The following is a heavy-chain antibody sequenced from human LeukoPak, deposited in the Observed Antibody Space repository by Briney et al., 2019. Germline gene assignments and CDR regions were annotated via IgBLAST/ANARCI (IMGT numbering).Heavy chain of an antibody. V-gene: IGHV4-38-2*02. CDR2: INHSGST. CDR3: AISGGYYDSSGPPFGYLDY. J-gene: IGHJ4*02. Sequence: SETLSLTCTVSGYSISSGYYWSWIRQPPGKGLEWIGEINHSGSTNYNPSLKSRVTISVDTSKNQFSLKLSSVTAADTAVYYCAISGGYYDSSGPPFGYLDYWGQGTLVTVSS. CDR1: GYSISSGYY. D-gene: IGHD3-22*01.